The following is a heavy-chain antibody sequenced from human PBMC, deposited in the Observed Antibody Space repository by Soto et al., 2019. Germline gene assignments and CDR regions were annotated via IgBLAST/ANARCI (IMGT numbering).Heavy chain of an antibody. V-gene: IGHV1-8*01. D-gene: IGHD3-3*01. CDR3: ARESQFLEWLSLNWFDP. J-gene: IGHJ5*02. Sequence: ASVKVPCKTSGYSFTDYDIHWVRQAAGQGLEWMGWMNPGNNQHVYTQKFRGRVTVSTDTSITTTYMELSSLTSDEDTAVYYCARESQFLEWLSLNWFDPWGQGTLVTVSS. CDR1: GYSFTDYD. CDR2: MNPGNNQH.